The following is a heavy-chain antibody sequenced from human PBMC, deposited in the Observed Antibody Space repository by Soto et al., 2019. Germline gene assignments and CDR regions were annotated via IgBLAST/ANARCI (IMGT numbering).Heavy chain of an antibody. D-gene: IGHD1-26*01. CDR1: GFTFSSYA. V-gene: IGHV3-30*03. Sequence: GGSLRLSCVASGFTFSSYAMHWVRQAPGKGLEWVALISYDGYSKWYAGAVKGRFTISRDNSNNTLFLEMNSLRADDTAVYFCAAIREVDVWGQGTTVTVSS. CDR2: ISYDGYSK. J-gene: IGHJ6*02. CDR3: AAIREVDV.